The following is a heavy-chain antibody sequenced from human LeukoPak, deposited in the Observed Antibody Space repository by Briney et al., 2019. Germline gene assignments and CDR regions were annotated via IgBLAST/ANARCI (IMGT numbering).Heavy chain of an antibody. D-gene: IGHD6-13*01. J-gene: IGHJ4*02. CDR3: AKIHSSPFDY. CDR1: GFTFTSYG. V-gene: IGHV3-30*02. Sequence: GGSLRLSCAASGFTFTSYGMHWVRQAPGKGLEWVAFMWYDGSNKYYADSVKGRFTISRDNSKNTLYLQMNSLRAEDTAVYYCAKIHSSPFDYWGQGTLVTVSS. CDR2: MWYDGSNK.